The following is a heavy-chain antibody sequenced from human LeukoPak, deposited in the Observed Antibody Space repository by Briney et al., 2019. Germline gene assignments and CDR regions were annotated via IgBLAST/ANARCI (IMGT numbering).Heavy chain of an antibody. CDR3: ATKTSGTNWESEFDY. CDR2: FDPEDGET. V-gene: IGHV1-24*01. Sequence: GASVKVSCKVSGYTLTELSMHWVRQAPGKGLEWMGGFDPEDGETIYAQKFQGRVTMIEDTSTDTAYMELSSLRSEDTAVYYCATKTSGTNWESEFDYWGQGTLVTVSS. CDR1: GYTLTELS. D-gene: IGHD7-27*01. J-gene: IGHJ4*02.